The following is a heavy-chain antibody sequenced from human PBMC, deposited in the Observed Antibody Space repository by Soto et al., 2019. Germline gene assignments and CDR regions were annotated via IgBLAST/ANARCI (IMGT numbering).Heavy chain of an antibody. J-gene: IGHJ6*02. Sequence: ASVKVSCKASGYTFTSYGMHWVRQAPGQRLEWMGWINAGSGNTKYSQKFQGRVTITRDTSVSTAYMELSRLRSDDTAVYYCARERQHGMDVWGQGTTVTVSS. CDR3: ARERQHGMDV. D-gene: IGHD1-1*01. CDR2: INAGSGNT. CDR1: GYTFTSYG. V-gene: IGHV1-3*01.